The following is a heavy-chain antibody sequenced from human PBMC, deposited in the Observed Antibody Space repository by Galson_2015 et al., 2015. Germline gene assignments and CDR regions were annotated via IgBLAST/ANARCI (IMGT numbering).Heavy chain of an antibody. J-gene: IGHJ4*02. CDR3: VRGCSGYGSFDY. Sequence: SLRLSCAASEFTFSSCWMHWVRQAPGKGLVWVSRINGDASSIFYADSVKGRFTISRDNTKNTLYLQMNSLRAEDTAVYYCVRGCSGYGSFDYWGQGALVTVSS. CDR2: INGDASSI. D-gene: IGHD3-9*01. V-gene: IGHV3-74*01. CDR1: EFTFSSCW.